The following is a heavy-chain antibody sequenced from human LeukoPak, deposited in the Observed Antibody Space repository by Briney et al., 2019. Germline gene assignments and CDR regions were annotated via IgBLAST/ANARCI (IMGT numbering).Heavy chain of an antibody. D-gene: IGHD6-19*01. CDR3: AKGKYSSGWYSSSLDY. J-gene: IGHJ4*02. CDR1: GFTFSSYA. Sequence: GGSLRLSCAASGFTFSSYAMSWVRQAPGKGLEWISAIGGSGGSTFYADSVKGRFTVSRDNSKNTLYLQMNSLRAEDTAVYYCAKGKYSSGWYSSSLDYWGQGTLVTVSS. CDR2: IGGSGGST. V-gene: IGHV3-23*01.